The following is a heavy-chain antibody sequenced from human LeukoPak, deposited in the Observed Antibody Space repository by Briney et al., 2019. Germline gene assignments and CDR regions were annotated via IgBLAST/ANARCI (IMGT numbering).Heavy chain of an antibody. Sequence: AETLSLTCTVSGGSISSYYWSWIRQPPGKGLEWIGYIYYSGSTNCNPSLKSRVTISVDTSKNQFSLKLSSVTAADTAVYYCARERYDPAAYYYYGMDVWGQGTTVTVSS. D-gene: IGHD3-16*01. CDR3: ARERYDPAAYYYYGMDV. CDR2: IYYSGST. V-gene: IGHV4-59*01. CDR1: GGSISSYY. J-gene: IGHJ6*02.